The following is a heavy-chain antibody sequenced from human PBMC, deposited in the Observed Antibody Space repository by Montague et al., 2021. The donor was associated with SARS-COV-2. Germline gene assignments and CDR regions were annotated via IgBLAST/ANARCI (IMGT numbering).Heavy chain of an antibody. CDR1: GGSISHYF. J-gene: IGHJ4*02. D-gene: IGHD3-9*01. V-gene: IGHV4-59*01. CDR2: IYSSGGT. CDR3: AWRTEILTGYYDY. Sequence: SETLSLTCAASGGSISHYFWSWIRQPPGKGLEWIGYIYSSGGTNYNPSLNSRVTVSLDAAKYNFSLRLSSVTAAATDVYYCAWRTEILTGYYDYWGQGTLVTVSS.